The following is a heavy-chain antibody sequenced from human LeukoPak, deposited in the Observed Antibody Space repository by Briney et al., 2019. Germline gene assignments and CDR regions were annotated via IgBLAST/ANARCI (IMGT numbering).Heavy chain of an antibody. CDR3: ARDKLGGDYFDY. V-gene: IGHV3-21*01. J-gene: IGHJ4*02. CDR2: ISSSSSYI. Sequence: GRSLRLSCAASGFTFSSYSMNWVRQAPGKGLEWVSSISSSSSYIYYADSVKGRFTISRDNAKNSLYLQMNSLRAEDTAVYYCARDKLGGDYFDYWGQGTLVTVSS. D-gene: IGHD3-16*01. CDR1: GFTFSSYS.